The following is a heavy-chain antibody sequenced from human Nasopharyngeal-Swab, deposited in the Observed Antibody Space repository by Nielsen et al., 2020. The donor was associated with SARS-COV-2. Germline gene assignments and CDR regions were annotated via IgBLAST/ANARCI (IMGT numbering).Heavy chain of an antibody. CDR3: AKQRYCSSTSCYGGGFDY. CDR2: ISGSGGST. Sequence: VRQAPGKGLEWVSAISGSGGSTYYADSVKGRFTISRDNSKNTLYLQMNSLRAEDTAVYHCAKQRYCSSTSCYGGGFDYWGQGTLVTVSS. V-gene: IGHV3-23*01. D-gene: IGHD2-2*01. J-gene: IGHJ4*02.